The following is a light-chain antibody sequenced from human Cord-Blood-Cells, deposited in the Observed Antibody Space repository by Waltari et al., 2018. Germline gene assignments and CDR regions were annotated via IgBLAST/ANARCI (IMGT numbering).Light chain of an antibody. CDR2: EGS. V-gene: IGLV2-23*01. J-gene: IGLJ3*02. CDR1: SSHVGSYNL. Sequence: QSALTQPASVSGSPGQSITISCPGTSSHVGSYNLVSWYQQHPGKAPKLMIYEGSKRPSGVSNRFSGSKSGNTASLTISGLQAEDEADYYCCSYAGTNWVFGGGTKLTVL. CDR3: CSYAGTNWV.